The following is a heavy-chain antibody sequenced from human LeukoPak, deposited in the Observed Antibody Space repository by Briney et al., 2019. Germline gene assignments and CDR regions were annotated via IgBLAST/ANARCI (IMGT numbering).Heavy chain of an antibody. J-gene: IGHJ4*02. CDR3: AKTIMKTYYFDY. V-gene: IGHV3-33*05. CDR1: GFTFRTYG. D-gene: IGHD1-7*01. Sequence: GGSLRLSCAASGFTFRTYGMHWVRQAPGKGLEWVAVISYDGSNKYYADSVKGRFTISRDNSKNTLYLQMNSLRAEDTAVYYCAKTIMKTYYFDYWGQGTLVTVSS. CDR2: ISYDGSNK.